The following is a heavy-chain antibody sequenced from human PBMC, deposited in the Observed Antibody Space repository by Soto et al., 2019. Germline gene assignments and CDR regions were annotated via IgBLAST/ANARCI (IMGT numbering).Heavy chain of an antibody. CDR1: GFTVSSNY. CDR2: IYSGGNT. J-gene: IGHJ3*02. Sequence: PGGSLRLSCAVSGFTVSSNYMNWVRQAPGKGLEWVSFIYSGGNTYYADSVKGRFTISRDNSKNMLYLQMNSLRVGDTAVYYCAREVRVRGFAFDIWDQGTMVTVSS. CDR3: AREVRVRGFAFDI. V-gene: IGHV3-66*01.